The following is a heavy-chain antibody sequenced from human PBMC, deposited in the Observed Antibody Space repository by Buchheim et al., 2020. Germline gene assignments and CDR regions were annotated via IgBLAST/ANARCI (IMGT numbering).Heavy chain of an antibody. V-gene: IGHV3-30*14. CDR1: GFTFSSFA. D-gene: IGHD4-23*01. CDR2: ISFDGSNK. J-gene: IGHJ6*02. Sequence: QVQLVESGGGVVQPGMSLRLSCAVSGFTFSSFAMHWVRQAPGKGLDWVAVISFDGSNKYYAGSVKGRFTISKDNSKNTLYLQMNSLRAEDTAVYYCARVHGGKNYYYYGMDVWGQGTT. CDR3: ARVHGGKNYYYYGMDV.